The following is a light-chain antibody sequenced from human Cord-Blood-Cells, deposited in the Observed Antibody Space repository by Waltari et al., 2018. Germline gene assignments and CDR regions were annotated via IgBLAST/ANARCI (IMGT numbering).Light chain of an antibody. V-gene: IGLV2-23*01. CDR2: EGS. J-gene: IGLJ2*01. CDR1: RSDVGSYNI. CDR3: CSYAGSVV. Sequence: QSALTQPAYVSGSPGQPITISPTETRSDVGSYNIVSWYQQHPGKAPKLMIYEGSKRPSWVSNRFSGSNSRNTASLTISGLQAEDEADYYCCSYAGSVVFGGGTKLTVL.